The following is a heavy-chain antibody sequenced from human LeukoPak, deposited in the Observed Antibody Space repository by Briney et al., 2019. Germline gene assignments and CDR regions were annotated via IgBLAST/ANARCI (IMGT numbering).Heavy chain of an antibody. CDR3: ARQCSGGSCYLRGDFDY. J-gene: IGHJ4*02. Sequence: SETLSLTCTVSGGSIRNSNYYWGWIRQPPGKRLEWIGSTYDSGSTYHNPSLKSRATISVDTSMNQFSLKLSSVTAADTAVYYCARQCSGGSCYLRGDFDYWGQGTLVTVSS. D-gene: IGHD2-15*01. V-gene: IGHV4-39*01. CDR2: TYDSGST. CDR1: GGSIRNSNYY.